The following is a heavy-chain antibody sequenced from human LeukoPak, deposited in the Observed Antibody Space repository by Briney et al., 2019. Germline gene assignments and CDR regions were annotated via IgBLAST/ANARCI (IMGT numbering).Heavy chain of an antibody. CDR1: GGSFSGYY. J-gene: IGHJ6*02. CDR2: INHSGST. Sequence: SETLSLTCAVYGGSFSGYYWSWIRQPPGKGLEWIGEINHSGSTNYNPSLKSRVTISVDTSKNQFSLKLSSVTAADTAVYYCARDSLRYQLPRVYYYGMDVWGQGTTVTVSS. V-gene: IGHV4-34*01. D-gene: IGHD2-2*01. CDR3: ARDSLRYQLPRVYYYGMDV.